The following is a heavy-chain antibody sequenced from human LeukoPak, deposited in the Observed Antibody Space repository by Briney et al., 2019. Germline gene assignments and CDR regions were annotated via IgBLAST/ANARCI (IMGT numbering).Heavy chain of an antibody. CDR2: IYYSGTT. J-gene: IGHJ3*02. D-gene: IGHD2-15*01. CDR1: GGSISSTYY. V-gene: IGHV4-39*07. CDR3: ARRYCSGGSCYSERGAFDI. Sequence: SETLSLTCTVSGGSISSTYYWDWIRQPPGKGLEWVGSIYYSGTTYYNPSLKSRVTISVDTSKNQFSLKLSSVTAADTAVYYCARRYCSGGSCYSERGAFDIWGQGTMVTVSS.